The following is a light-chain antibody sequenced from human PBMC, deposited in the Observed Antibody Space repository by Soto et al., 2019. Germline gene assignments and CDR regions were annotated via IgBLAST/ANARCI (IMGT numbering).Light chain of an antibody. V-gene: IGKV1-5*01. CDR3: QQFHSFPIT. CDR1: QSITIW. J-gene: IGKJ5*01. Sequence: DIQMTQSPSTLSASAGDRVTITCRASQSITIWLAWYQQKPGKAPKLMIYDASTLESGVPSMFSGSGSGTEFPLTISSLQPDDFATYYCQQFHSFPITVGQAPLLEIK. CDR2: DAS.